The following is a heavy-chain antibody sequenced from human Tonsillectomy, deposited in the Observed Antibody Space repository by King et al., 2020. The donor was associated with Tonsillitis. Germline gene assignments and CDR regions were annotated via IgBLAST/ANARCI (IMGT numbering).Heavy chain of an antibody. CDR2: ISGSGGST. Sequence: VQLVESGGGLVQPGGSLRLSCAASGFTFSSYAMSWVRQAPGKGLEWVSVISGSGGSTYYADSVKGRFTISRDNSKNTLYLQMNSLRAEDTAVYYCAKASVGYGSGSYYSYYYYGMDVWGQGTTVTVSS. CDR1: GFTFSSYA. J-gene: IGHJ6*02. CDR3: AKASVGYGSGSYYSYYYYGMDV. D-gene: IGHD3-10*01. V-gene: IGHV3-23*04.